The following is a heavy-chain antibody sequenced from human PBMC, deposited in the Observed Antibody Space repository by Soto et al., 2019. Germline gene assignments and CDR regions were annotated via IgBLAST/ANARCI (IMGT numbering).Heavy chain of an antibody. CDR1: GGSISSYY. V-gene: IGHV4-59*01. D-gene: IGHD3-10*01. CDR2: IYYSGST. CDR3: VRYYGSGSYHYYYYYGMDV. Sequence: SETLSLTCTVSGGSISSYYWSWIPQPPGKGLEWIGYIYYSGSTNYNPSLKSRVTISVDTSKNQFSLKLSSVTAADTAVYYCVRYYGSGSYHYYYYYGMDVWGQGTTVTVSS. J-gene: IGHJ6*02.